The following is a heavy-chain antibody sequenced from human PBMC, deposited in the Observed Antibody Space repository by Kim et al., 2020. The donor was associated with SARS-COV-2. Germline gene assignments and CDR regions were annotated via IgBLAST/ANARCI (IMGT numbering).Heavy chain of an antibody. CDR3: ARDLGGPGGPILY. D-gene: IGHD3-16*01. J-gene: IGHJ4*02. V-gene: IGHV3-20*03. Sequence: GYANSVKGRFTITRDNAKTSLYLQMDSLRAEDTALYYCARDLGGPGGPILYWGQGTLVTVSS.